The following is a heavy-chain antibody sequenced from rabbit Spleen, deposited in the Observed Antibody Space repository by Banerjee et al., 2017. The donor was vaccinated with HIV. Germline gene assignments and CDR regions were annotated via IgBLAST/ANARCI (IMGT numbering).Heavy chain of an antibody. CDR2: VNTATGKP. J-gene: IGHJ6*01. D-gene: IGHD4-1*01. CDR1: GVSFSDRDV. V-gene: IGHV1S45*01. CDR3: ARDLAGAIGWNVYL. Sequence: EQLEESGGGLVKPEGSLTLTYKASGVSFSDRDVMCWVRQAPGKGLEWIACVNTATGKPVYATWAKGRFTISTTSSTTVTLQMTSLTAADTATYFCARDLAGAIGWNVYLWGPGTLVTVS.